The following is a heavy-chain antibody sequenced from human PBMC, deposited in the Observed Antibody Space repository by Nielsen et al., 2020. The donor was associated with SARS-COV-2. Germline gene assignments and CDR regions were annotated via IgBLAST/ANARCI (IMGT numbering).Heavy chain of an antibody. V-gene: IGHV4-34*01. CDR1: GGSISSYY. CDR2: INHRGST. J-gene: IGHJ3*02. CDR3: ARGHHSSCWFPRIGFDI. Sequence: SETLSLTCTVSGGSISSYYWSWMRQPPGEGLEWCGEINHRGSTNYNPSSNRRVTITVEASKNQYSLKLISVTAADTAVYYCARGHHSSCWFPRIGFDIWGQGTMVTVSS. D-gene: IGHD6-13*01.